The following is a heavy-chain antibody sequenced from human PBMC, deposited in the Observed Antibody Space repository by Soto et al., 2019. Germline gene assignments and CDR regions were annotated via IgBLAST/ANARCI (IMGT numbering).Heavy chain of an antibody. J-gene: IGHJ6*02. V-gene: IGHV3-30-3*01. D-gene: IGHD4-4*01. Sequence: QVQLVESGGGVVQPGRSLRLSCAASGFTFSSYAMHWVRQAPGKGLEWVAVISYDGSNKYYAHSVKGRFTISRDNSKNTLYLQMNRLRAEDTAVYYCAREKGAYYSNYDYYYYYYGMDVWGQGTPVTVSS. CDR1: GFTFSSYA. CDR3: AREKGAYYSNYDYYYYYYGMDV. CDR2: ISYDGSNK.